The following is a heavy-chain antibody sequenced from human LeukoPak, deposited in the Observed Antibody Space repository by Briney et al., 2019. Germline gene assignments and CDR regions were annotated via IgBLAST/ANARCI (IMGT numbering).Heavy chain of an antibody. D-gene: IGHD3-3*01. V-gene: IGHV1-2*02. CDR3: ARGGGYDFWSGSAYYFDY. CDR2: INPSSGGT. Sequence: GASVKVSCKASGYTFTGYYMHWVRQAPGQGLEWMGWINPSSGGTNYAQKFQGRVIMTRDTSISTAYMEVTRLRSDDTAVYYCARGGGYDFWSGSAYYFDYWGQGTLVTVSS. CDR1: GYTFTGYY. J-gene: IGHJ4*02.